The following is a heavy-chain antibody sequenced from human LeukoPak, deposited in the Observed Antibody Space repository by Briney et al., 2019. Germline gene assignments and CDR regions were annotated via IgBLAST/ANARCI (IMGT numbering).Heavy chain of an antibody. CDR1: GGSISSGGYY. CDR3: ARPSTNGWYFDY. V-gene: IGHV4-31*03. Sequence: PSETLSLTCTVSGGSISSGGYYWSWIRQHPGKGLEWIGYIYYSGSTYYNPSLKSRVTISVDTSKNQFSLKLSSVTAADTAVYYCARPSTNGWYFDYWGQGTLVTVSS. D-gene: IGHD6-19*01. CDR2: IYYSGST. J-gene: IGHJ4*02.